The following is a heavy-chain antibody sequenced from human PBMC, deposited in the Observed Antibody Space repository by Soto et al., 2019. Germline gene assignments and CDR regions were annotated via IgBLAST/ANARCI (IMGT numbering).Heavy chain of an antibody. CDR3: ARDLAGDIVVVPAAIGADYHYYYCGMDV. J-gene: IGHJ6*02. V-gene: IGHV3-48*02. CDR2: ISSSSSTI. CDR1: GFTFSSYS. Sequence: GGSLRLSCAASGFTFSSYSMNWVRQAPGKGLEWVSYISSSSSTIYYADSVKGRFTISRDNAKNSLYLQMNSLRDEDTAVYYCARDLAGDIVVVPAAIGADYHYYYCGMDVWGQGNTVTVSS. D-gene: IGHD2-2*01.